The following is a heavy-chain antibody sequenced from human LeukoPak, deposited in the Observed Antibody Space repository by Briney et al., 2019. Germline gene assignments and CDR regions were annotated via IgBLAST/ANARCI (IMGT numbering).Heavy chain of an antibody. CDR1: GYTFTSYY. CDR3: ASGHSSGYYPDY. D-gene: IGHD3-22*01. Sequence: ASVKVSCKASGYTFTSYYIHWVRQAPGQGLEWMGIINPSGGSTSYAQKFQGRVTMTRDMSTSTVYMELSSLRSEDTAVYYCASGHSSGYYPDYWGQGTLVTVSS. V-gene: IGHV1-46*01. J-gene: IGHJ4*02. CDR2: INPSGGST.